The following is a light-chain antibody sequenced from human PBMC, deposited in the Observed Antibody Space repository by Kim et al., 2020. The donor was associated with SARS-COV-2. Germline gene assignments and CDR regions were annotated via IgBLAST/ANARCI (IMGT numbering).Light chain of an antibody. J-gene: IGKJ1*01. CDR1: QSVSSSY. CDR2: GAS. Sequence: SPGERATRSCRASQSVSSSYLAWYQQKPGQAPRLRIYGASSRATGIPDRFSGSGSGTDFTLTISRLEPEDFAVYYCQQYGSSPRTFGQGTKVDIK. CDR3: QQYGSSPRT. V-gene: IGKV3-20*01.